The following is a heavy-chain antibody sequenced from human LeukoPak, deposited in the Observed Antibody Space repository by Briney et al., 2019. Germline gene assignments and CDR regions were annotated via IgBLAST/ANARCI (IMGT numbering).Heavy chain of an antibody. D-gene: IGHD6-13*01. J-gene: IGHJ2*01. CDR2: ISSSSSYI. CDR3: ARDLGEQQLVFYWYFDL. Sequence: GGSLRLSCAASGFTFSSYSMNWVRQAPGKGLEWVSSISSSSSYIYYADSVKGRFTISRDNAKSSLYLQMNSLRAEDTAVYYCARDLGEQQLVFYWYFDLWGRGTLVTVSS. CDR1: GFTFSSYS. V-gene: IGHV3-21*01.